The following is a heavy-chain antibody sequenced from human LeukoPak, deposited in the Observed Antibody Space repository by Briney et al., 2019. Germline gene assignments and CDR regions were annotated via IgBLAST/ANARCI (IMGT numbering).Heavy chain of an antibody. CDR2: IDSSGGYM. CDR1: GFTFNTYS. D-gene: IGHD3-10*01. CDR3: ARGGESYYGSGSHDY. J-gene: IGHJ4*02. Sequence: GGSLRLSCEASGFTFNTYSMNWARQAPGKGLEWVSSIDSSGGYMFYADSVKGRFIISRDNAKDSLYLQMNSLRAEDTAVYYCARGGESYYGSGSHDYWGQGTLVTVSS. V-gene: IGHV3-21*06.